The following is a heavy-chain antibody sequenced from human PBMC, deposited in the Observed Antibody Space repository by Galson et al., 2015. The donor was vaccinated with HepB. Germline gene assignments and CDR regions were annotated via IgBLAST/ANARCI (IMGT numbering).Heavy chain of an antibody. CDR2: IYWDDDK. CDR1: GFSLSTSGVG. J-gene: IGHJ3*02. D-gene: IGHD3-3*01. V-gene: IGHV2-5*02. CDR3: ARTYYDFWSGYSDYHDAFDI. Sequence: PALVKPTQTLTLTCTFSGFSLSTSGVGVGWIRQPPGKALEWLALIYWDDDKRYSPSLKSRLTITKDTSKNQVVLTMTNMDPVDTATYYCARTYYDFWSGYSDYHDAFDIWGQGTMVTVSS.